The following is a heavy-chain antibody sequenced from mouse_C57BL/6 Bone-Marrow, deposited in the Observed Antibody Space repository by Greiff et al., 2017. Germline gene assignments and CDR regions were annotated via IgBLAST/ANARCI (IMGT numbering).Heavy chain of an antibody. CDR1: GYTFTSYW. CDR3: TRTLFYGSSFAY. V-gene: IGHV1-5*01. CDR2: IYPGNSDT. D-gene: IGHD1-1*01. Sequence: EVQLQQSGTVLARPGASVKMSCKTYGYTFTSYWMHWVKQRPGQGLEWIGAIYPGNSDTSYNQKFKGKAKLTAVTSASTAYMELSSLTNEDSAVYYCTRTLFYGSSFAYWGQGTLVTVSA. J-gene: IGHJ3*01.